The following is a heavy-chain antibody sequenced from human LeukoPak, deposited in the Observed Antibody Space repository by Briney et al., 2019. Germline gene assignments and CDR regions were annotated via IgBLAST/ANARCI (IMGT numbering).Heavy chain of an antibody. Sequence: SGPTLAKPTQTLTLTCTFSGFSVSATGVGVGWIRHAPGKALEWLGLIYWDDDKRYSPSLENRLTITKDTSKNQVVLMMTNMEPVDTGTYYCARDHDGYDIWGQGTMVTVSS. CDR3: ARDHDGYDI. J-gene: IGHJ3*02. V-gene: IGHV2-5*02. CDR2: IYWDDDK. CDR1: GFSVSATGVG.